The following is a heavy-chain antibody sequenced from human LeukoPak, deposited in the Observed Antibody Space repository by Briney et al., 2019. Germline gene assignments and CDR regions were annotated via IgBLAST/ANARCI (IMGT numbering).Heavy chain of an antibody. CDR2: IIPILGIA. V-gene: IGHV1-69*02. J-gene: IGHJ3*02. D-gene: IGHD3-3*01. CDR1: GYTFTSYY. Sequence: GASVKVSCKASGYTFTSYYMHWVRQAPGQGLEWMGRIIPILGIANYAQKFQGRVTITADKSTSTAYMELSSLRSEDTAVYYCASGGASADVTIFGVVKPHHAFDIWGQGTMVTVSS. CDR3: ASGGASADVTIFGVVKPHHAFDI.